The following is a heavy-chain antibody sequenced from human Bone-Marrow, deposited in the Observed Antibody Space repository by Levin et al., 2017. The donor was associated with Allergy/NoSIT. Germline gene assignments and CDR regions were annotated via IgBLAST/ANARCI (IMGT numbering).Heavy chain of an antibody. J-gene: IGHJ3*02. V-gene: IGHV3-15*01. CDR3: VTRNQPGTTLPFDI. CDR1: GFIFSNAW. D-gene: IGHD1-14*01. CDR2: LKSKTAGGTA. Sequence: TPGGSLRLSCAGSGFIFSNAWMSWVRQTPGRGLEWVGRLKSKTAGGTADYATPVKGRFTISRDDSKNTLFLQMNSLNTEDTGVYYCVTRNQPGTTLPFDIWGQGTMVTVSS.